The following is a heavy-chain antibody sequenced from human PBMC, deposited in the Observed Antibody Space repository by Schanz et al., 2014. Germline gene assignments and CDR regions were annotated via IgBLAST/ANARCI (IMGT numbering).Heavy chain of an antibody. Sequence: QGQLVQSGAEVKKPGASVKVSCKASGYTFTSHGISWVRQAPGQGLEWMGWITAYNGDTNYAQKFQGRVTITADRSTSTAYMELSSLRSEDTAVYYCARGYGDSPTDFWGQGTLVTVSS. D-gene: IGHD4-17*01. CDR2: ITAYNGDT. J-gene: IGHJ4*02. V-gene: IGHV1-18*01. CDR1: GYTFTSHG. CDR3: ARGYGDSPTDF.